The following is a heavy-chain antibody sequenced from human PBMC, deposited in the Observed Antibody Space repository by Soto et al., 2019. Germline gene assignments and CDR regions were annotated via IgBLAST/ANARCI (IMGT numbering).Heavy chain of an antibody. Sequence: SKTPDITSAVHLGCVRRSSYYDGLIRLTPEEGLEWIGSIYYSGKTDNNPSLKSRVATSVDTSKNQFSLKMSAVTAADTAVYYCARHKWGNCMSTRWLGHFDHCDQGTLVIVS. D-gene: IGHD2-2*01. V-gene: IGHV4-39*01. CDR2: IYYSGKT. J-gene: IGHJ4*02. CDR3: ARHKWGNCMSTRWLGHFDH. CDR1: LGCVRRSSYY.